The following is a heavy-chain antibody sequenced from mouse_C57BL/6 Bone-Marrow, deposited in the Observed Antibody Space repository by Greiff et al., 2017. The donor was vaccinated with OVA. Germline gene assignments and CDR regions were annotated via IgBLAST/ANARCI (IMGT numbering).Heavy chain of an antibody. J-gene: IGHJ3*01. CDR2: INPSSGYT. Sequence: QVHVKQSGAELARPGASVKMSCRASGYTFTSYTMHWVKQRPGQGLEWIGYINPSSGYTKYNQKLKDKATLTADKSSSTAYMQLSSLTSEDSAVYYCARWGYDAWFAYWGQGTLVTVSA. V-gene: IGHV1-4*01. CDR3: ARWGYDAWFAY. D-gene: IGHD2-2*01. CDR1: GYTFTSYT.